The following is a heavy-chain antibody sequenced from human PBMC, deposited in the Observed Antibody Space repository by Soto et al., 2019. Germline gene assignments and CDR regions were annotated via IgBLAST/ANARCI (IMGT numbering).Heavy chain of an antibody. CDR1: GITFNPNA. J-gene: IGHJ5*01. Sequence: GGSLRLSCVASGITFNPNAMIWVRQAPGKGLEWVSAIDGDGGDTYYADFVKGRFTMSRDNSKNTVYLHMRSLTAEDTALYYCAKGRLAVGSDWFDSWGPGTLVTVSS. CDR3: AKGRLAVGSDWFDS. V-gene: IGHV3-23*01. D-gene: IGHD1-26*01. CDR2: IDGDGGDT.